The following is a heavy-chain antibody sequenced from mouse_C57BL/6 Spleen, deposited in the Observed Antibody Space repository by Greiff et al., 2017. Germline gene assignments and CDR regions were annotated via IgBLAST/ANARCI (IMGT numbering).Heavy chain of an antibody. CDR2: INPGSGGT. CDR3: ARSGYCGMGFAY. Sequence: QVQLQQSGAELVRPGTSVKVSCKASGYAFTNYLIEWVKQRPGQGLEWIGVINPGSGGTNYNEKFKGKATLTADKSSSTAYMQLSSLTSEDSAVYFCARSGYCGMGFAYWGQGTLVTVSA. V-gene: IGHV1-54*01. J-gene: IGHJ3*01. CDR1: GYAFTNYL. D-gene: IGHD1-1*01.